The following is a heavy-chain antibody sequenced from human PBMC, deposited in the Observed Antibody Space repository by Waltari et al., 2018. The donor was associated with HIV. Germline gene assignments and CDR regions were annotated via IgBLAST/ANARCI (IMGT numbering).Heavy chain of an antibody. Sequence: EVQLVESGGGLVQPGRSLRLSCAASGFTFDDYAMTWVRQAPGKGREGCSGFSWNSGGIGYGDPVKGRFPIPRKNPKNPLYLKKNSRRAEETAFYYWEKALGGGGYWGQGTLVTVSS. CDR3: EKALGGGGY. D-gene: IGHD3-16*01. CDR1: GFTFDDYA. CDR2: FSWNSGGI. J-gene: IGHJ4*02. V-gene: IGHV3-9*01.